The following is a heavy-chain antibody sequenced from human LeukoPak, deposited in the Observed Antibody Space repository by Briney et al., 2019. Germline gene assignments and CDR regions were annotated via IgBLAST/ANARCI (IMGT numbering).Heavy chain of an antibody. CDR2: IKSKTDGGTT. CDR1: GFTFSNAW. J-gene: IGHJ3*02. V-gene: IGHV3-15*01. CDR3: TTDPERWELREDAFDI. Sequence: GGSLRLSCAASGFTFSNAWMSWVRQAPGKGLEWVGRIKSKTDGGTTDYAAPVKGRFTISRDDSKSTLYLQMNSLKTEDTAVYYCTTDPERWELREDAFDIWGQGTMVTVSS. D-gene: IGHD1-26*01.